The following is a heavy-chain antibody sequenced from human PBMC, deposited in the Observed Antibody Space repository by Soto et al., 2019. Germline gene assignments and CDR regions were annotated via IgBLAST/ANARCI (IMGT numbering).Heavy chain of an antibody. D-gene: IGHD3-10*01. CDR1: GLTVSSNY. J-gene: IGHJ3*02. V-gene: IGHV3-53*02. CDR3: VRDRPGDEGDAFDI. Sequence: EVQLVETGGGLIQPGGSLRLSCAASGLTVSSNYMNWVRQAPGKGLEWVSVLYSGGSTHYAGSVKGRFIISRDNSKNTLYLQMNSLRAEDTAVYYCVRDRPGDEGDAFDIWGHGTKVTVSS. CDR2: LYSGGST.